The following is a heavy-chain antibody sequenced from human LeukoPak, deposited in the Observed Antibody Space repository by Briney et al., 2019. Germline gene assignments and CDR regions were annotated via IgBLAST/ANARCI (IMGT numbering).Heavy chain of an antibody. D-gene: IGHD4-17*01. V-gene: IGHV3-48*01. Sequence: GGSLRLSCAASGFTFDSYSMNRVRQAPGKGLEWVSYISSSGHTIYYADSVKGRFTISRDNSKNTLYLQMNSLRAEDTAVYYCATYPGDYYYYYMDVWGKGTTVTISS. CDR3: ATYPGDYYYYYMDV. CDR1: GFTFDSYS. J-gene: IGHJ6*03. CDR2: ISSSGHTI.